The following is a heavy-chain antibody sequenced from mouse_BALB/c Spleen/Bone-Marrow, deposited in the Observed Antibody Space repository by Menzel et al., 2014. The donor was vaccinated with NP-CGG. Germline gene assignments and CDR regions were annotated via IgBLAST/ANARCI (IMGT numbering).Heavy chain of an antibody. Sequence: QARLQQSGAELMKPGASVKISCKATGYTFSSYWIEWVKQRPGHGLEWIGEILPGSGSTNYNEKFKGKATFTADTSSNTAYMQLSSLTSEDSAVYYCAREDGNHVGFAYWGQGTLVTVSA. J-gene: IGHJ3*01. CDR3: AREDGNHVGFAY. CDR1: GYTFSSYW. D-gene: IGHD2-1*01. V-gene: IGHV1-9*01. CDR2: ILPGSGST.